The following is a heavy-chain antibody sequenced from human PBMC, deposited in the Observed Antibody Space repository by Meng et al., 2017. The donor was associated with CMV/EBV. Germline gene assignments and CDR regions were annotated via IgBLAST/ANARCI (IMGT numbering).Heavy chain of an antibody. V-gene: IGHV4-4*07. Sequence: APGPGLLNPSETPLLSCTVSVGSIISYYWTWIRQPAGKGLEWIGRIYTSGSTNYNSSLKSRVTMSVDTSKNQFSLKLSSVTAADTAVYYCAREMPIAAAGCFDYWGQGTLVTVSS. CDR1: VGSIISYY. D-gene: IGHD6-13*01. CDR2: IYTSGST. J-gene: IGHJ4*02. CDR3: AREMPIAAAGCFDY.